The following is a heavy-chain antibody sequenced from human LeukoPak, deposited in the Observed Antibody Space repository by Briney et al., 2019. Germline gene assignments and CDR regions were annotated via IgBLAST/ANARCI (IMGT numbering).Heavy chain of an antibody. J-gene: IGHJ6*03. Sequence: PGGSLRLSCAAFGFTFSDYYMSWIRQAPGKGLEWVSYISNSGSTIYYADSVKGRFTISRDNAKNSLYLQMNSLRAEDTAVYYCARTYYYYYYMDVWGKGTTVTVSS. CDR2: ISNSGSTI. CDR1: GFTFSDYY. CDR3: ARTYYYYYYMDV. V-gene: IGHV3-11*04.